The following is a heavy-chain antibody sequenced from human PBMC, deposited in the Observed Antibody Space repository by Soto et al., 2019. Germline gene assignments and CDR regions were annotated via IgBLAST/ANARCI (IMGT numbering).Heavy chain of an antibody. D-gene: IGHD1-26*01. Sequence: GESLKISCQDSGYSFTTYWVAWVRQMPGKGLEWMGIIYPDDSDTRYSPSFQGQVILSADKSISTAYLQWSSLKASDTAMYFCASGLGHNSYFDYWGKGTLVTVSS. V-gene: IGHV5-51*01. CDR3: ASGLGHNSYFDY. CDR2: IYPDDSDT. CDR1: GYSFTTYW. J-gene: IGHJ4*02.